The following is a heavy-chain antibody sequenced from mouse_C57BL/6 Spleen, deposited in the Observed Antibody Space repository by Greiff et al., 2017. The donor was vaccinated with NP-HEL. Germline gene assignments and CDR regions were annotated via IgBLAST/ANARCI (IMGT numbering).Heavy chain of an antibody. V-gene: IGHV1-80*01. CDR2: IYPGDGDT. Sequence: VQLVESGAELVKPGASVKISCKASGYAFSSYWMNWVKQRPGKGLEWIGQIYPGDGDTNYNGKFKGKATLTADKSSRTAYMQLSSLTSEDSAVYFCARSYYGSLYYAMDYWGQGTSGTVSS. CDR3: ARSYYGSLYYAMDY. CDR1: GYAFSSYW. D-gene: IGHD1-1*01. J-gene: IGHJ4*01.